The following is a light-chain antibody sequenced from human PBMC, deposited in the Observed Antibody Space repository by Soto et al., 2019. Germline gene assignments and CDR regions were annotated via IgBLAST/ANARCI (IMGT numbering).Light chain of an antibody. V-gene: IGLV2-14*01. Sequence: QSALTQPASVSGSPGQSITISCTGTSSDVGGYKYVSWYQQHPGKAPKLMIYDVTNRPSGVSNRFSGSKSGNTASLTISGLQAEDEADYYCSSYTSSRTRVFGTAIKLTVL. CDR3: SSYTSSRTRV. CDR2: DVT. J-gene: IGLJ1*01. CDR1: SSDVGGYKY.